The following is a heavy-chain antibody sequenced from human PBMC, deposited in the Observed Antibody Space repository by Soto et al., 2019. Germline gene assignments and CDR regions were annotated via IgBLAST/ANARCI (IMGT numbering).Heavy chain of an antibody. D-gene: IGHD2-8*01. Sequence: SVKVSCKASGGTFSNYGVNWVRQAPGQGLEWMGGIIPIFGTANYAQKFQGRVTITADESTDTVYMELSRLRSEDTAVYFCARVRCFNGLCHTADYGMDVWGQGTTVTVSS. CDR2: IIPIFGTA. CDR3: ARVRCFNGLCHTADYGMDV. J-gene: IGHJ6*02. V-gene: IGHV1-69*13. CDR1: GGTFSNYG.